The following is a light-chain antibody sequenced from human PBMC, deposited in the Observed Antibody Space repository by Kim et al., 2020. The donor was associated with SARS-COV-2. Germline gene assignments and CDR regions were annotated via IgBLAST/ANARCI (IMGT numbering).Light chain of an antibody. CDR1: QTINNR. CDR3: QQSNDWPPLS. J-gene: IGKJ1*01. CDR2: DAT. V-gene: IGKV3-15*01. Sequence: SPGERATLSCRACQTINNRLVWYQHKPGQPPRLLIYDATTRATGVPARFIGSVSETDFTLTISSLQSEGFAVYYCQQSNDWPPLSFGQGTKVDIK.